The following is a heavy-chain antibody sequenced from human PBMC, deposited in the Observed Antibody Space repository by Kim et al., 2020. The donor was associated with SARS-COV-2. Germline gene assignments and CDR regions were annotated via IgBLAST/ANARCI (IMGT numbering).Heavy chain of an antibody. CDR1: GGSISSSSYY. V-gene: IGHV4-39*07. D-gene: IGHD6-13*01. Sequence: SETLSLTCTVSGGSISSSSYYWGWIRQPPGKGLEWIGSIYYSGSTYYNPSLKSRVTISVDTSKNQFSLKLSSVTAADTAVYYCARDSSYSSSHYYYYGMDGWGQGTTVTVSS. J-gene: IGHJ6*02. CDR2: IYYSGST. CDR3: ARDSSYSSSHYYYYGMDG.